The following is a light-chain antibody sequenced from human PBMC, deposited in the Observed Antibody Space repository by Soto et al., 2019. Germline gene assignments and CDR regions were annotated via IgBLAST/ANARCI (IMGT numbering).Light chain of an antibody. CDR2: GAS. CDR1: QSVRSTF. V-gene: IGKV3-20*01. CDR3: QQYHDSPMNT. Sequence: VLPQSPDTLSLSPGDRATLSCRASQSVRSTFLAWYQQKHGQAPRLLIYGASNRAAGIPERFSGSASGTEFTLTISRLEPDDSAVYYCQQYHDSPMNTFGQGTKLQIK. J-gene: IGKJ2*01.